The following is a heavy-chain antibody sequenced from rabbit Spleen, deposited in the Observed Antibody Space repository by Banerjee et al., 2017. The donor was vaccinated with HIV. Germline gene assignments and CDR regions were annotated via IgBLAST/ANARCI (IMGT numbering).Heavy chain of an antibody. V-gene: IGHV1S45*01. D-gene: IGHD2-1*01. CDR3: ARGSATMTMVITGYYFNL. Sequence: QEQLVESGGGLVQPGGSLKLSCTASRFSFSSSDYMCWVRQAPGKGLEWVACVYGGSLGSTVYASWARGRFTISKTSSTTVTLQMTSLTAADTATYFCARGSATMTMVITGYYFNLWGQGTLVTVS. CDR1: RFSFSSSDY. CDR2: VYGGSLGST. J-gene: IGHJ4*01.